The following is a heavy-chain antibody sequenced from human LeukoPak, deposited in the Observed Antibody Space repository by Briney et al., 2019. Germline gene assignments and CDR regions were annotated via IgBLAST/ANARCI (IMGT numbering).Heavy chain of an antibody. CDR3: AKERGVRGVIIAVVYFDY. CDR1: GFTFSSNS. D-gene: IGHD3-10*01. CDR2: IISSSIII. V-gene: IGHV3-21*04. Sequence: GGSLRPSCAASGFTFSSNSTNWVRKAPGKGLGWGSSIISSSIIIYYADSVKGRFTISRDNSKNTLYLQMNSLRAEDTAVYYCAKERGVRGVIIAVVYFDYWGQGTLVTVSS. J-gene: IGHJ4*02.